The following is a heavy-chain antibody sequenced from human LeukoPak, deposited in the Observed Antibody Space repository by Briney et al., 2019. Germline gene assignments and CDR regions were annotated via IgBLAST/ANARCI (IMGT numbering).Heavy chain of an antibody. D-gene: IGHD3-22*01. Sequence: ASVKVSCKASGYTFTSYDINWVRQATGQGLEWMGWMNPNSGNTGYAQKFQGRVTMTRNTSISTAYMELSSLRSEDTAVYYCARARENYYDSSGYYHYFGYSSWGQGTMVTVSS. CDR1: GYTFTSYD. CDR2: MNPNSGNT. J-gene: IGHJ3*01. V-gene: IGHV1-8*01. CDR3: ARARENYYDSSGYYHYFGYSS.